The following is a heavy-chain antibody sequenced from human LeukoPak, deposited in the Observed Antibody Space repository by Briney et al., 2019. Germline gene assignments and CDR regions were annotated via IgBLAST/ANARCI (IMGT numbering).Heavy chain of an antibody. CDR2: INHSGTT. D-gene: IGHD1-26*01. Sequence: SETLSLTCSIYGGPLNGYYWSWIRQPPGKGLEWIGEINHSGTTNYNPSLESRVTISVDTSKNQSSLKLSSMTAADTAVYYCARGGSYPTRNDYWGQGTLVTVSS. V-gene: IGHV4-34*01. CDR3: ARGGSYPTRNDY. CDR1: GGPLNGYY. J-gene: IGHJ4*02.